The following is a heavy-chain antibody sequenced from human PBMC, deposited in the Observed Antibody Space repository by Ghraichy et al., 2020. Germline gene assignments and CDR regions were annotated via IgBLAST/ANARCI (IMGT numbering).Heavy chain of an antibody. Sequence: SQTLSLTCTVSGGSVSSGSYYWSWIRQPPGKGLEWIGYIYYSGSANYNPSLKSRVTISVDTSKNQFSLKLSSVTAADTAVYYCARDSRDYGVYWYFDLWGRGTLVTVSS. V-gene: IGHV4-61*01. CDR2: IYYSGSA. J-gene: IGHJ2*01. CDR1: GGSVSSGSYY. D-gene: IGHD4-17*01. CDR3: ARDSRDYGVYWYFDL.